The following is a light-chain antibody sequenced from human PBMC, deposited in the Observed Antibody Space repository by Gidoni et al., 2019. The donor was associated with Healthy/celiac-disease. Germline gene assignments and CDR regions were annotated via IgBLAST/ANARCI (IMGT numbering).Light chain of an antibody. CDR1: QGISSY. V-gene: IGKV1-9*01. Sequence: DIQLTQSPSFLSASVGDRVTITCWASQGISSYLAWYQQKPGKAPKLLIYAASTLQSGVPSRFSGSGSGTEFTLTISSLQPEDFATYYCQQLNSYPYTFXXXTKLEIK. J-gene: IGKJ2*01. CDR3: QQLNSYPYT. CDR2: AAS.